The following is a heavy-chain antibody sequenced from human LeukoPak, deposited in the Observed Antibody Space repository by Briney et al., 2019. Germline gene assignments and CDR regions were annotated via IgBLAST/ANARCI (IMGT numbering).Heavy chain of an antibody. J-gene: IGHJ6*04. CDR1: GFTFSSYA. Sequence: PGRSLRLSCAASGFTFSSYAMHWVRQPPGKGLEGVAVISYDGSNKYYADSVKGRFTISRDNSKNTLYLQMNSLRAEDTAVYYCARDPRGYSYGFYYYYGMDVWGKGTTVTVSS. D-gene: IGHD5-18*01. V-gene: IGHV3-30*04. CDR2: ISYDGSNK. CDR3: ARDPRGYSYGFYYYYGMDV.